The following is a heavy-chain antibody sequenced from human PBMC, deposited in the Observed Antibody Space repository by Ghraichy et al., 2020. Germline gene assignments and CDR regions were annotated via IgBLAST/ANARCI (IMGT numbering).Heavy chain of an antibody. V-gene: IGHV4-59*01. D-gene: IGHD2-2*01. J-gene: IGHJ4*02. CDR1: GGSISSYY. Sequence: ESLNISCTVSGGSISSYYWSWIRQPPGKGLEWIGYIYYSGSTNYNPSLKSRVTISVDTSKNQFSLKLSSVTAADTAVYYCARAVVVPAATFDYWGQGTLVTVSS. CDR2: IYYSGST. CDR3: ARAVVVPAATFDY.